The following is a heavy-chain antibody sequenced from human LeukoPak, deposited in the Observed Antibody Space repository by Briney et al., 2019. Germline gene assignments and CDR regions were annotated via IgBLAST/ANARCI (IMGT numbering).Heavy chain of an antibody. CDR3: ARQYYYDSSGYSKSDAFDI. D-gene: IGHD3-22*01. J-gene: IGHJ3*02. V-gene: IGHV4-59*12. CDR1: GGSISSYY. Sequence: PSETLSLTCTVSGGSISSYYWSWIRQPSGKGLEWIGYIYYSGSTNYNPSLKSRVTMSVDTSKNQFSRKLSSVTAADTAVYYCARQYYYDSSGYSKSDAFDIWGQGTMVTVSS. CDR2: IYYSGST.